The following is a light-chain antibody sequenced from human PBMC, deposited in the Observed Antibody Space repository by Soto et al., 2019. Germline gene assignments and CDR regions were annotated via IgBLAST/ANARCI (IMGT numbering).Light chain of an antibody. Sequence: DIQITQSPSTLSASIGHRVTITFSSIQNINSVLAWYQQKPGKAPNLLIYDATNLESGVPSRFSGSGSWTEFSLTITSLQPDCFATYYCQQYSSYGTSAFGQGTKVDIK. CDR2: DAT. V-gene: IGKV1-5*01. J-gene: IGKJ1*01. CDR1: QNINSV. CDR3: QQYSSYGTSA.